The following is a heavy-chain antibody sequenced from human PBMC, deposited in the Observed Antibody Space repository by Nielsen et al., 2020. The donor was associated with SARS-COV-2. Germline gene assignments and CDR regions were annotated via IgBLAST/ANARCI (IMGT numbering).Heavy chain of an antibody. J-gene: IGHJ6*02. V-gene: IGHV3-30*04. CDR2: ISYDGSNK. Sequence: GESLKISCAASGFTFSSCAMHWVRQAPGRGLEWVAVISYDGSNKYYADSVKGRFTISRDNSKNTLYLQMNSLRAEDTAVYYCARDLRYCSSTSCYLWVGGMDVWGQGTTVTVSS. CDR3: ARDLRYCSSTSCYLWVGGMDV. CDR1: GFTFSSCA. D-gene: IGHD2-2*01.